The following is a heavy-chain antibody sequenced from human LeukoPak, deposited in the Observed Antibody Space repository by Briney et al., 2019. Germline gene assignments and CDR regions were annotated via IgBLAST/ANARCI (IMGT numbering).Heavy chain of an antibody. CDR2: FYFHGRT. J-gene: IGHJ2*01. D-gene: IGHD2/OR15-2a*01. CDR3: ARAFRARYFDL. V-gene: IGHV4-59*01. Sequence: SETLSLTCTVSGGSINFWSWIRQPPGKELEWIGIFYFHGRTEYNPSLKSRVTISTDTSENQVSLRLNSVTAADTAVYYCARAFRARYFDLWGRGTLVTVSS. CDR1: GGSINF.